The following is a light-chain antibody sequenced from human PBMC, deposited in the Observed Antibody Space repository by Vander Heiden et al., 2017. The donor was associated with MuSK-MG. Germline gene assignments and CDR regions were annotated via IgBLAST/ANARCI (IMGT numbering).Light chain of an antibody. J-gene: IGLJ1*01. CDR1: SSDAGGYNY. CDR3: CSYAGSSYV. Sequence: QSALTQPRSVSGSPGQSVPISCTGTSSDAGGYNYVSWYQQHPGKAPKLMIYDVSKRPSGVPDRFSGSKSGNTASLTISGLQAEDEADYYCCSYAGSSYVFGTGTKVTVL. V-gene: IGLV2-11*01. CDR2: DVS.